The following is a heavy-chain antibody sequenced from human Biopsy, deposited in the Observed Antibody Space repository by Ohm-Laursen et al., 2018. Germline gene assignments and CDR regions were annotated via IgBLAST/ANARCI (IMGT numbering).Heavy chain of an antibody. CDR2: VHHDGRA. D-gene: IGHD2-2*01. V-gene: IGHV4-34*01. Sequence: SDTLSLTCAVYGETYSGYYWSWIRQPPGKGLEWIGEVHHDGRANYNPSLKSRVTISGDMSKKQFSLKLSGVTAADTAVYYCARFIVPSLHCSNGVCPIRWFDPWGQGTLVTVFS. CDR3: ARFIVPSLHCSNGVCPIRWFDP. J-gene: IGHJ5*02. CDR1: GETYSGYY.